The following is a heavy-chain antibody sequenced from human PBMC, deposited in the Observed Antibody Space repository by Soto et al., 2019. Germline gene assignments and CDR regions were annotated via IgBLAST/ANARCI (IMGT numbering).Heavy chain of an antibody. Sequence: SQTLSLTCAISGDSVSSNSAAWNWIRQSPSRGLEWLGRTYYRSKWYNDYAVSVKSRITINPDTSKNQFSLQLNSVTPEDTAVYYCAREHGHNPPRYYYGMDVWGQGTTVTVSS. CDR2: TYYRSKWYN. CDR1: GDSVSSNSAA. J-gene: IGHJ6*02. D-gene: IGHD1-1*01. CDR3: AREHGHNPPRYYYGMDV. V-gene: IGHV6-1*01.